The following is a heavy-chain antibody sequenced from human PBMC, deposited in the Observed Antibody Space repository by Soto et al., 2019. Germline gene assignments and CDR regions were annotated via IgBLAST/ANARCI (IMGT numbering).Heavy chain of an antibody. Sequence: PGGALRLSCAAFGFKISSSSINWVRHAPWRGLEWVAYISDSGSKTLYADSVKGRFTVSRDTAKNSLYLQMSGLRDEDRDVYYCARYYYESSGYDGMDAWGQGTTATV. CDR1: GFKISSSS. D-gene: IGHD3-22*01. CDR2: ISDSGSKT. J-gene: IGHJ6*02. CDR3: ARYYYESSGYDGMDA. V-gene: IGHV3-48*02.